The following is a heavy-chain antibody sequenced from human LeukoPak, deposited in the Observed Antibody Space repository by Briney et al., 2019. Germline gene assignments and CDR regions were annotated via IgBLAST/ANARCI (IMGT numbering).Heavy chain of an antibody. CDR2: INPSGGST. V-gene: IGHV1-46*01. Sequence: ASVKVSCKASGYTFTIYYMHWVRQAPGQGLEWMGIINPSGGSTNYAQKFQGRVTMTRDTSTSTVYMELSGLRPEDTAVYYCARDDLDGYRYFDYWGQGTLVTVSS. D-gene: IGHD5-24*01. CDR3: ARDDLDGYRYFDY. J-gene: IGHJ4*02. CDR1: GYTFTIYY.